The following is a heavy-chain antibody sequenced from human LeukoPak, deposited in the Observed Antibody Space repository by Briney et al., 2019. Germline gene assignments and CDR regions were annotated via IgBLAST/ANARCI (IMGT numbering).Heavy chain of an antibody. V-gene: IGHV4-39*07. Sequence: SETLSLTCTVSGYSISSSSYYWGWIRQPPGKGLEWIGSIYYSGSTYYNPSLKSRVTISVDTSKNQFSLKLSSVTAADTAVYYCARVVSSNIHSDYMDVWGKGTTVTVSS. D-gene: IGHD6-13*01. CDR3: ARVVSSNIHSDYMDV. CDR1: GYSISSSSYY. J-gene: IGHJ6*03. CDR2: IYYSGST.